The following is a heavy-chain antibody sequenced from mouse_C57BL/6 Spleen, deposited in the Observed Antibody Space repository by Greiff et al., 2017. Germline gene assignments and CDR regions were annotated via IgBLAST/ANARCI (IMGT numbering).Heavy chain of an antibody. CDR3: ARKATVVATGYWYFDV. D-gene: IGHD1-1*01. V-gene: IGHV5-17*01. CDR1: GFTFSDYG. J-gene: IGHJ1*03. Sequence: EVQVVESGGGLVKPGGSLKLSCEASGFTFSDYGMHWVRQAPEKGLEWVAYISSGSSTIYYADTVKGRFTISRDNAKNTLFLQMTSRRSEDTAMYYCARKATVVATGYWYFDVWGTGTTVTVSS. CDR2: ISSGSSTI.